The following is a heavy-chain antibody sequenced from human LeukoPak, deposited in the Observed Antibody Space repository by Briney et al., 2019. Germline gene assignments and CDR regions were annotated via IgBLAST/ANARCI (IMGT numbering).Heavy chain of an antibody. D-gene: IGHD6-19*01. CDR2: IYYSGRAVGNT. J-gene: IGHJ3*02. Sequence: SETLSLTCTVSGGSVSSGSYFWGWIRQPPGKGLEWIGSIYYSGRAVGNTYYNPSLKSRATISLDTSKNQFSLNLRSVTAADTAVYYCARGSPSPIAVAGGAFDIWGQGTMVTVSS. CDR1: GGSVSSGSYF. V-gene: IGHV4-39*01. CDR3: ARGSPSPIAVAGGAFDI.